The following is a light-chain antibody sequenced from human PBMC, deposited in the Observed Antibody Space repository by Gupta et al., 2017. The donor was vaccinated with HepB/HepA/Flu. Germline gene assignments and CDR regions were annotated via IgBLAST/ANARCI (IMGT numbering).Light chain of an antibody. Sequence: QSVLTQPPSVSPALGQRITLSCTGSSSNIGAGSDVNWYQQLPGTAPKLLIYGNTNRPSGVPDRFSGSKSGTLASLAITGLQAEDEADYYCQSYDSSLSSYVFGTGTKVSVL. CDR1: SSNIGAGSD. J-gene: IGLJ1*01. CDR3: QSYDSSLSSYV. CDR2: GNT. V-gene: IGLV1-40*01.